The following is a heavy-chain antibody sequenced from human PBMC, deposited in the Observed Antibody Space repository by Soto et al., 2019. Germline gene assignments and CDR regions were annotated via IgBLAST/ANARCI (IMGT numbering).Heavy chain of an antibody. V-gene: IGHV3-23*01. J-gene: IGHJ4*02. CDR2: IIDSGGDT. CDR3: AKGLRGGYPGSRIFDY. Sequence: XGALRLSCAAAGFSCSTYAMNWVRQAPGKGLEWVSVIIDSGGDTKFADSVKGRFTMSRDNSKNTLYLQMDSLRADDTAVYYCAKGLRGGYPGSRIFDYWGLETPVTV. D-gene: IGHD3-10*01. CDR1: GFSCSTYA.